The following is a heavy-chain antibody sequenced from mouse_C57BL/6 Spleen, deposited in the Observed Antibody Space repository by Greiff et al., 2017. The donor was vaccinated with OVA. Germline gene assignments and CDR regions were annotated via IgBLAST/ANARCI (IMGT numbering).Heavy chain of an antibody. D-gene: IGHD1-1*01. Sequence: EVQRVESVAELVRPGASVKLSCTASGFNIKNTYLHWVKQRPEQGLEWIGRIDPANGNTKYAPKFQGKATITADTSSNTAYLQLSSLTSEDTAIYYCARIPYGSGLYWFDYWGQGTTLTVSS. CDR3: ARIPYGSGLYWFDY. V-gene: IGHV14-3*01. CDR1: GFNIKNTY. CDR2: IDPANGNT. J-gene: IGHJ2*01.